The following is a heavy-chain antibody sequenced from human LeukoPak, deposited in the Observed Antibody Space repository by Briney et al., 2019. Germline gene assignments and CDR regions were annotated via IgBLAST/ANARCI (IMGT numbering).Heavy chain of an antibody. V-gene: IGHV4-59*01. CDR1: GGSISSYY. CDR3: ARDTETGSDAFDI. D-gene: IGHD7-27*01. J-gene: IGHJ3*02. CDR2: IYYSGST. Sequence: SETLSLTCTVSGGSISSYYWSWIRQPPGKGLEWIGYIYYSGSTNYNPSLKSRVTVSVDTSKNQVSLKLSSVTAADTAVYYCARDTETGSDAFDIWGQGTMVTVSS.